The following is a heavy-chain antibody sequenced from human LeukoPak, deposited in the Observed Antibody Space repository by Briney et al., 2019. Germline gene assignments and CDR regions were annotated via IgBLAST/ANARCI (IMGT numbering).Heavy chain of an antibody. D-gene: IGHD4-23*01. V-gene: IGHV3-9*01. CDR3: AKDTGGNGAYFYAMDV. J-gene: IGHJ6*02. CDR1: GFAFHNYA. CDR2: INWNSDTK. Sequence: GGSLRLSCVGSGFAFHNYAMHWVRRPPGKGLELVSAINWNSDTKAYADSVKGRFTISRDRARNSLYLQMDSLRPEDTALYYCAKDTGGNGAYFYAMDVWGQGTSVTVSS.